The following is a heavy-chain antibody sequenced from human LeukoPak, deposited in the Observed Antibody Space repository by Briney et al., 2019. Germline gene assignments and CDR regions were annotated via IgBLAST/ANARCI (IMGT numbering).Heavy chain of an antibody. J-gene: IGHJ4*02. CDR2: ISAYNGNT. CDR1: GYTFTSYG. Sequence: ASVKVSCKASGYTFTSYGISWVRRAPGQGLEWMGCISAYNGNTNYAQKLQGRVTMTTDTSTSTAYMELRSLRSDDTAVYYCARDLDDILTGYYTTVDYWGQGTLVTVSS. D-gene: IGHD3-9*01. CDR3: ARDLDDILTGYYTTVDY. V-gene: IGHV1-18*01.